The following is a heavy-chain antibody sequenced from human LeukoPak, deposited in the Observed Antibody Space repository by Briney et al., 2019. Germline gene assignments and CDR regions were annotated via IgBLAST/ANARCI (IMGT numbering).Heavy chain of an antibody. D-gene: IGHD3-22*01. J-gene: IGHJ4*02. V-gene: IGHV4-31*03. Sequence: SETLSLTCTVSGGSISSGGYYWSWIRQHPGKGLEWIGYIYYSGSTYYNPSLKSRVTISVDTSKNQFSLKLSSVTAADTAVYYCARVNMIVVVGLDYWGQGTLVTVSS. CDR1: GGSISSGGYY. CDR3: ARVNMIVVVGLDY. CDR2: IYYSGST.